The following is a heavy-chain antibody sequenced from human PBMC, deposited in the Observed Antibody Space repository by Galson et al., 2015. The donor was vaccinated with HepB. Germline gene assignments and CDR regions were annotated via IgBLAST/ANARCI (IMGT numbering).Heavy chain of an antibody. CDR3: ARQQWRYFDF. V-gene: IGHV5-51*01. CDR1: GYSFTTNW. CDR2: IYPGDSDT. J-gene: IGHJ4*02. Sequence: SGAEVKKPGESLKISCKTSGYSFTTNWIGWVRQMPGKGLEWMGIIYPGDSDTKYSPSFQGQVTISVDNSISTAYLQWTSLKASDTAIYYCARQQWRYFDFWGQGTLVTVSS. D-gene: IGHD6-19*01.